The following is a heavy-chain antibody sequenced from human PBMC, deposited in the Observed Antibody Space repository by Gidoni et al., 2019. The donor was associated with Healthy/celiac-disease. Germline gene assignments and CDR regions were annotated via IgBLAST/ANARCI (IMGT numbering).Heavy chain of an antibody. Sequence: QVQLQESGPGLVQPSGTPSLTCAASGGSTSSSNWWSWVRQTPGKGLVCIGEIYTSGSTNYNPSLESRVTISVDKSKNQFSRKLSSVIAADTAVYYCASQGARTVTAEYFQHWGQGTLVTVSS. CDR1: GGSTSSSNW. D-gene: IGHD4-17*01. J-gene: IGHJ1*01. CDR2: IYTSGST. CDR3: ASQGARTVTAEYFQH. V-gene: IGHV4-4*02.